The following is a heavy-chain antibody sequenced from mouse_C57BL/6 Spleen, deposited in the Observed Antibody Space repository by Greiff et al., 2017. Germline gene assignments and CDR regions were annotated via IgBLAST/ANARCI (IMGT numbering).Heavy chain of an antibody. Sequence: EVKLMESGGGLVQPGGSLSLSCAASGFTFTDYYMSWVRQPPGKALEWLGFIRNKANGYTTEYSASVKGRFTISRDNSQSILYLQMNALRAEDSATYYCARYRDRGYFDVWGTGTTVTVSS. CDR3: ARYRDRGYFDV. V-gene: IGHV7-3*01. CDR2: IRNKANGYTT. J-gene: IGHJ1*03. CDR1: GFTFTDYY. D-gene: IGHD3-3*01.